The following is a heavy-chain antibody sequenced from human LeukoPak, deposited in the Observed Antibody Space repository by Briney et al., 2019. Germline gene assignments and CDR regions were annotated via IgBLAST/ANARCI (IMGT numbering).Heavy chain of an antibody. J-gene: IGHJ4*02. CDR3: ARNLLNHCSGGSCYDYFDY. CDR2: IYTSGST. Sequence: LETLSLTCTVSGGSISSYYWSWIRQPPGKGLEWIGYIYTSGSTNYNPSLKSRVTISVDTSKNQFSLKLSSVTAADTAVYYCARNLLNHCSGGSCYDYFDYWGQGTLVTVSS. V-gene: IGHV4-4*09. CDR1: GGSISSYY. D-gene: IGHD2-15*01.